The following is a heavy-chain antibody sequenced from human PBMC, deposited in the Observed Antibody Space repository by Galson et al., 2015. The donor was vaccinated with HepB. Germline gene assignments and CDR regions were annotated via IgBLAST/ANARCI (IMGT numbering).Heavy chain of an antibody. V-gene: IGHV3-23*01. J-gene: IGHJ4*02. D-gene: IGHD1-1*01. CDR2: ITDSGTT. Sequence: SLRLSCAASGFTFSNYAMSWVRQAPGKGLEWVSAITDSGTTYYSDSLKNRCTISRDNSKNTLYLQMNGLRADDTAVYFCLGDTRPVEREHWGEGLLVTV. CDR1: GFTFSNYA. CDR3: LGDTRPVEREH.